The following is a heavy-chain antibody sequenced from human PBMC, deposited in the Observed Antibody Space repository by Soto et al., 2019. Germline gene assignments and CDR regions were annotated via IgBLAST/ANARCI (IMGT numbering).Heavy chain of an antibody. D-gene: IGHD3-3*01. J-gene: IGHJ3*02. V-gene: IGHV1-2*02. Sequence: QLHLVQSGAVVKKPGASVTVSCSASGYPVTAYYMHWVRQAPGRGLEWVGGINPATGAAKYTQTFQGRVTMTRDTSTSTVCMELSGLTSEDTAVFYCARGGGVGVAGSAAFDMWGQGTLVTVSS. CDR1: GYPVTAYY. CDR2: INPATGAA. CDR3: ARGGGVGVAGSAAFDM.